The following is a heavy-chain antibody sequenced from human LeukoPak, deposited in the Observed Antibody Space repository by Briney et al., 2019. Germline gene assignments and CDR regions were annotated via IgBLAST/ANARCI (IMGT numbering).Heavy chain of an antibody. CDR3: ARALNCGSTSCYRLFEY. J-gene: IGHJ4*02. V-gene: IGHV3-74*01. D-gene: IGHD2-2*02. Sequence: GGSLRLSCAASGFSFSTYWMHWVRQAPGKGLAWVSRIRTDGGSTYYADSVKGRFTVSRENSKNTLYLQMNSLRAEDTAVYHCARALNCGSTSCYRLFEYWGQGTLVTVSS. CDR1: GFSFSTYW. CDR2: IRTDGGST.